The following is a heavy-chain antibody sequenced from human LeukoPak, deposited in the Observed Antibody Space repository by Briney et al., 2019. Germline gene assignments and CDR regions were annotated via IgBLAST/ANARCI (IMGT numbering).Heavy chain of an antibody. D-gene: IGHD3-10*01. CDR3: ARGGGWFGDD. Sequence: SETLSLTCTVSGYSISSGYYWSWIRQPAGKGLEWIGRIYTSGSTNYDPSLKSRVTISVDTSKNQFSLKLTSVTAADTAVYYCARGGGWFGDDWGQGTLVTVSS. J-gene: IGHJ4*02. CDR2: IYTSGST. V-gene: IGHV4-61*02. CDR1: GYSISSGYY.